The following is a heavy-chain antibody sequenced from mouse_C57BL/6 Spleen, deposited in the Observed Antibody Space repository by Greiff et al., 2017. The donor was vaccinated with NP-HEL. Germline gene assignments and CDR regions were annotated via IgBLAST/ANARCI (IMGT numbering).Heavy chain of an antibody. D-gene: IGHD4-1*01. Sequence: EVQLVESGPELVKPGASVKIPCKASGYTFTDYNMDWVKQSHGKSLEWIGDINPNNGGTIYNQKFKGKATLTVDTSSSTAYMELRSLTSEDTAVYYCARWDDYNAMDYWGQGTSVTVSS. CDR3: ARWDDYNAMDY. CDR2: INPNNGGT. CDR1: GYTFTDYN. J-gene: IGHJ4*01. V-gene: IGHV1-18*01.